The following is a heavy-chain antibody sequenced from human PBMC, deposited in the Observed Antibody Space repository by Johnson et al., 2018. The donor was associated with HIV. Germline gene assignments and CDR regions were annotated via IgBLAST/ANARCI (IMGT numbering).Heavy chain of an antibody. CDR3: ARDSQHYYDSSGYFLGNAFNI. J-gene: IGHJ3*02. CDR1: GFTFSSYA. Sequence: QVQLVESGGGVVQPGRSLRLSCAASGFTFSSYAMHWVRQAPGKGLEWVAVISYDGSNKYYADSVKGRFTISRDNSKNTLYLQMNSLRAEDTAVYYCARDSQHYYDSSGYFLGNAFNIWGQGTMVTVSS. D-gene: IGHD3-22*01. CDR2: ISYDGSNK. V-gene: IGHV3-30-3*01.